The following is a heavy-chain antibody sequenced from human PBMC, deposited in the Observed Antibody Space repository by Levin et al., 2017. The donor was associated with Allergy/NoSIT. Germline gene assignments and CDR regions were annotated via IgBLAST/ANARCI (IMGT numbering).Heavy chain of an antibody. Sequence: GESLKISCAASGFTFSSYAMHWVRQAPGKGLEWVAVISYDGSNKYYADSVEGRFTISRDNSKNTLYLQMNSLRAEDTAVYYCARGGGFRGYSDGSLDYWGQGTLVTVSS. D-gene: IGHD5-18*01. CDR2: ISYDGSNK. J-gene: IGHJ4*02. CDR1: GFTFSSYA. CDR3: ARGGGFRGYSDGSLDY. V-gene: IGHV3-30*04.